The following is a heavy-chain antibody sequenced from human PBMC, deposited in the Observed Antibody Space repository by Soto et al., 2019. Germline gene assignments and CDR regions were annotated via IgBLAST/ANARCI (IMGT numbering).Heavy chain of an antibody. CDR3: ARDLGDILTGYYWS. CDR2: IYSGGST. D-gene: IGHD3-9*01. CDR1: GFTVSSNY. Sequence: GGSLRLSCAASGFTVSSNYMSWVRQAPGKGLEWVSVIYSGGSTYYADSVKGRFTISRDNSKNTLYLQMNSLRAEDTAVYYCARDLGDILTGYYWSWGQGTLVTVSS. V-gene: IGHV3-66*01. J-gene: IGHJ4*02.